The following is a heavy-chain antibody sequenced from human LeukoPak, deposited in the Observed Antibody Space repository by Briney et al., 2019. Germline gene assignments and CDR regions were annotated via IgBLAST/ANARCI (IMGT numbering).Heavy chain of an antibody. CDR3: SGRDSSRNPWAY. CDR1: GFTFNTFW. J-gene: IGHJ4*02. D-gene: IGHD2-2*01. CDR2: IRPDGSDK. V-gene: IGHV3-7*01. Sequence: GGSLRLSCAASGFTFNTFWMNWVRLPPGRGLEWLANIRPDGSDKYYVDSVRGRFTISRDNGKNLVYLEMNSLRVEDTAVYYCSGRDSSRNPWAYWGQGTLVSVSS.